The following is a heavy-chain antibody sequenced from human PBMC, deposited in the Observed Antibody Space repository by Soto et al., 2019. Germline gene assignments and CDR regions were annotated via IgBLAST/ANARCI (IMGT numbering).Heavy chain of an antibody. Sequence: AASGGTFVDFVLSWVRQATGKGLEWVSAISGTGGSTYYADSVKGRFTISRDNARNSLDLQMDSLRAEDTAVYYCVRDWAWGQGTLVTVSS. V-gene: IGHV3-23*01. CDR3: VRDWA. J-gene: IGHJ4*02. CDR1: GGTFVDFV. CDR2: ISGTGGST. D-gene: IGHD3-16*01.